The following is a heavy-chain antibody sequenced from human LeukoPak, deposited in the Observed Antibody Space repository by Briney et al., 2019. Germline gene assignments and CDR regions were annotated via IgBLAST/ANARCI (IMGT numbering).Heavy chain of an antibody. D-gene: IGHD6-19*01. Sequence: PGGSLRLSCAASGFIFSDHYMDWVRQPPGKGLEWIGEIYHSGSTNYNPSLKSRVTISVDKSKNQFSLKLSSVTAADTAVYYCARVSGCIDYWGQGTLVTVSS. CDR3: ARVSGCIDY. CDR1: GFIFSDHY. V-gene: IGHV4-4*02. J-gene: IGHJ4*02. CDR2: IYHSGST.